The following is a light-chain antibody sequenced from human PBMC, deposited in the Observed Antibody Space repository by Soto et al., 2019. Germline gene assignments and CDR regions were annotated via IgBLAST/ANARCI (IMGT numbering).Light chain of an antibody. J-gene: IGKJ3*01. CDR1: QGISSY. V-gene: IGKV1-8*01. Sequence: AIRMTQSPSSFSASTGDRVTITCRASQGISSYLAWYQQKPGKAPKLLIYAASTLQSGVPSRFSGSGSGTDFTLTSSCLQSEEFATYYCQQYYSYPAFGPGTKVDIK. CDR2: AAS. CDR3: QQYYSYPA.